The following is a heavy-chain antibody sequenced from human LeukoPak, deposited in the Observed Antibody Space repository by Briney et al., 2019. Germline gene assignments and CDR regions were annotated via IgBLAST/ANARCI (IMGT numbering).Heavy chain of an antibody. CDR3: ARDASGYSSSSVFDY. V-gene: IGHV3-74*01. CDR1: GFTFSSYW. CDR2: INSDGSST. J-gene: IGHJ4*02. D-gene: IGHD6-6*01. Sequence: PGGSLRLSCAASGFTFSSYWMHWVRQAPGKGLVWVSRINSDGSSTSYADSVKGRFTISRDNAKNTLYLQMNSLRAEDTAVYYCARDASGYSSSSVFDYWGQGTLVTVSS.